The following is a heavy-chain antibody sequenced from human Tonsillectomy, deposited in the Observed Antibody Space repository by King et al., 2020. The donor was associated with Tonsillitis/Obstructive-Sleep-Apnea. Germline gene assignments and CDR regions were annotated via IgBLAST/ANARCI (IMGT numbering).Heavy chain of an antibody. CDR3: LAFYYNYGMDV. D-gene: IGHD5-12*01. CDR2: INHSGST. J-gene: IGHJ6*02. V-gene: IGHV4-34*01. Sequence: VQLQQWGAGLLKPSETLSLTCAVYGGSFSGYYWSWIRQPPGKGLEWIGEINHSGSTNYNPSLKSRVTISVDTSKNQFSLKLSSVTAADTAVYYCLAFYYNYGMDVWGQGTTVTVSS. CDR1: GGSFSGYY.